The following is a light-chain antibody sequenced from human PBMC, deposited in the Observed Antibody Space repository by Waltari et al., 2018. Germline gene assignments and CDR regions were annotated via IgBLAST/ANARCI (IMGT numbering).Light chain of an antibody. CDR3: AAWDDNLTGPL. CDR2: KNN. Sequence: SVLTQPPSASGTPGQTVTIPRSGRSANTGGNFVYWYQQLPGMAPHLLIYKNNQRPSGVPDRFSGSKSGTSASLAISGLRSDDEAEYYCAAWDDNLTGPLFGGGTKVTVL. V-gene: IGLV1-47*01. J-gene: IGLJ3*02. CDR1: SANTGGNF.